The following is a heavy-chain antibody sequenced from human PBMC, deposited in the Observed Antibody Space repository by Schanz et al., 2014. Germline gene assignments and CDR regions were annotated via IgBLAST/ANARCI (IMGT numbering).Heavy chain of an antibody. CDR2: ISNSGTTI. D-gene: IGHD6-19*01. CDR1: GFTFSDHY. J-gene: IGHJ4*02. V-gene: IGHV3-11*01. Sequence: QGQLVESGGGVVQPGRSLRLSCAASGFTFSDHYMDWIRQAPGKGLEWVSYISNSGTTIYYADSVKGRFTISRDNAKNSLYLQMNSLRVEDTAVYYCARDLISSGWYGWGQGTLVTVSS. CDR3: ARDLISSGWYG.